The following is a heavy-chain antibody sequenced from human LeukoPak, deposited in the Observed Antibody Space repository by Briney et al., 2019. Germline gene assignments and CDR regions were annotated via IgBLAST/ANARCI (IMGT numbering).Heavy chain of an antibody. V-gene: IGHV4-59*12. D-gene: IGHD3-10*01. Sequence: SETLSLTCTVSGGSISSYYWSWIRQPPGKGLEWIGYIYYSGSTNYNPSLKSRVTMSVDTSKNQFSLKLSSVTAADTAVYYCARWGGAFDIWGQGTMVTVSS. CDR1: GGSISSYY. CDR3: ARWGGAFDI. CDR2: IYYSGST. J-gene: IGHJ3*02.